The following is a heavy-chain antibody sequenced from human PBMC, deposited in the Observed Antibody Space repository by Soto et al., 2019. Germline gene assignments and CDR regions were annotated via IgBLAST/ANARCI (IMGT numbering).Heavy chain of an antibody. D-gene: IGHD3-3*01. V-gene: IGHV3-23*04. CDR1: GFSFRNYA. Sequence: DEQLAESGGGSLQPGGSLRLSCAASGFSFRNYAMTWVRQSPGKGLEWVSLISSGGGTTNYADSVKGRFSISRDNSQNMLYLQMNGLRGEDTALYYCAKLKGGLGRFYGMDAWGQGTMVIVSS. J-gene: IGHJ6*02. CDR3: AKLKGGLGRFYGMDA. CDR2: ISSGGGTT.